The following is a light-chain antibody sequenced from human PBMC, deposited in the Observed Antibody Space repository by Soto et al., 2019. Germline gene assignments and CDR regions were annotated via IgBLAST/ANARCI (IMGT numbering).Light chain of an antibody. Sequence: EIVMTQSPATLSVAPGERVTCSCRASQGIRRKVAWYQHKPGQAPRLLISGASTGATGIPARFSGSGSGTEFTLTISSLQSEDCAIYYCQQYHTWPITFGGGTKVDIK. J-gene: IGKJ4*01. CDR1: QGIRRK. CDR2: GAS. CDR3: QQYHTWPIT. V-gene: IGKV3-15*01.